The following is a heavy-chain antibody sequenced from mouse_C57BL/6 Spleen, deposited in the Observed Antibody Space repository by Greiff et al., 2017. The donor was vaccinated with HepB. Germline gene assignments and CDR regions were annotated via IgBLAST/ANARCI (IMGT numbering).Heavy chain of an antibody. Sequence: QVHVKQSGAELVKPGASVKLSCKASGYTFTSYWMQWVKQRPGQGLEWIGEIDPSDSYTNYNPKFKGKATLSVDTSSSTAYMQLSSLTSEDSAVYYCARRDRGNYAMDYGGQGTSVTVAS. CDR1: GYTFTSYW. V-gene: IGHV1-50*01. J-gene: IGHJ4*01. D-gene: IGHD2-14*01. CDR3: ARRDRGNYAMDY. CDR2: IDPSDSYT.